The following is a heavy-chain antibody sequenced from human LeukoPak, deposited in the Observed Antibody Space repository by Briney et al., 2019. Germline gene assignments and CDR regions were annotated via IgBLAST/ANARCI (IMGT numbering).Heavy chain of an antibody. V-gene: IGHV3-30*02. CDR3: AKDSVYSYVHGLDY. CDR2: VLPDESNK. J-gene: IGHJ4*02. D-gene: IGHD5-18*01. Sequence: GGSLRLSRAASGFTFSTYNMHWVRQAPGKGLEWVALVLPDESNKYHADSVKGRFTISRDNSKYALFLQMNSLRDEETAVYYCAKDSVYSYVHGLDYWGQGTLVTVSS. CDR1: GFTFSTYN.